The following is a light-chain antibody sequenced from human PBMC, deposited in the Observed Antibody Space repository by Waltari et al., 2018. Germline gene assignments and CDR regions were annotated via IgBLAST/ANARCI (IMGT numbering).Light chain of an antibody. J-gene: IGLJ3*02. CDR2: DVS. Sequence: QSALTQPASVSGSLGQSINISCSGTNSDIGGYNSVSWYQQHPGEAPKLLIFDVSTRPSVVSSRFSAFKSGTTASLTISGLQAEDEADYYCCSKTSSTASIVFGGGTTLTVL. CDR3: CSKTSSTASIV. V-gene: IGLV2-14*03. CDR1: NSDIGGYNS.